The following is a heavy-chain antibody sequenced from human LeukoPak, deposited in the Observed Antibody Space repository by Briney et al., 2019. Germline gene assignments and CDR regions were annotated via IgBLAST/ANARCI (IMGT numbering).Heavy chain of an antibody. Sequence: GGSLRLSCAASGFTFSSYSMNWLRQAPGKGLEWVSSISSSSSYIYYAASVKGGVTISRDNAKNSLYLQMNSLRAGDTAVYLCARLSNLRLWFDQDDYWGQGTLVTVSS. J-gene: IGHJ4*02. V-gene: IGHV3-21*01. CDR3: ARLSNLRLWFDQDDY. CDR2: ISSSSSYI. D-gene: IGHD3-10*01. CDR1: GFTFSSYS.